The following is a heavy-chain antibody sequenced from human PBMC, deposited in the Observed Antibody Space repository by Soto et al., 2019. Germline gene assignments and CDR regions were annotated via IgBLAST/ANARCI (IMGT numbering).Heavy chain of an antibody. CDR2: INHSGST. CDR3: ARGRAGYDILTGFIRGFRWFDP. J-gene: IGHJ5*02. V-gene: IGHV4-34*01. CDR1: GGSFSGYY. Sequence: PSETLSLTCAVYGGSFSGYYWSWIRQPPGKGLEWIGEINHSGSTNYNPSLKSRVTISVDTSKNQFSLKLSSVTAADTAVYYCARGRAGYDILTGFIRGFRWFDPWGQGTLVTVSS. D-gene: IGHD3-9*01.